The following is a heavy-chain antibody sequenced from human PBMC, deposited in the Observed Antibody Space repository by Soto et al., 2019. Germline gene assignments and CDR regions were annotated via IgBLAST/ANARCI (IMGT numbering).Heavy chain of an antibody. CDR1: GYTFTSYA. Sequence: ASVKVSCKASGYTFTSYAMHWVRQAPGQRLEWMGWINAGNGNTKYSQKFQGRVTITRDTCASTAYMELSSLRSEDTAVYYCAKTSSSWFKDAFDIWGQGTMVTVSS. CDR2: INAGNGNT. V-gene: IGHV1-3*01. J-gene: IGHJ3*02. CDR3: AKTSSSWFKDAFDI. D-gene: IGHD6-13*01.